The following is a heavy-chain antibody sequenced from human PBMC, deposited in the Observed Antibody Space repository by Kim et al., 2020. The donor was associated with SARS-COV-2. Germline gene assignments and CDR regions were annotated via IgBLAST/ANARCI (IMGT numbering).Heavy chain of an antibody. J-gene: IGHJ4*02. D-gene: IGHD3-9*01. Sequence: SVKGRITISRENAKNSLYLQMNSLRAEDTALYYCAKTSGYDILTGGHFDYWGQGTLVTVSS. CDR3: AKTSGYDILTGGHFDY. V-gene: IGHV3-9*01.